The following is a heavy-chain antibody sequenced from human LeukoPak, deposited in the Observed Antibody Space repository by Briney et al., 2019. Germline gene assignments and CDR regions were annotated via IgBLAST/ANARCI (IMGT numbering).Heavy chain of an antibody. V-gene: IGHV1-2*02. CDR3: ARDLWDIVVVPAGYDAFDI. CDR1: GYTFTGYY. D-gene: IGHD2-2*01. CDR2: MNPNSGGT. J-gene: IGHJ3*02. Sequence: ASVKVSCKASGYTFTGYYMHWVRQAPGQGLEWMGWMNPNSGGTNYAQKFQGRVTMTRDTSISTAYMELSRLRSDDTAVYYCARDLWDIVVVPAGYDAFDIWGQGTMVTVSS.